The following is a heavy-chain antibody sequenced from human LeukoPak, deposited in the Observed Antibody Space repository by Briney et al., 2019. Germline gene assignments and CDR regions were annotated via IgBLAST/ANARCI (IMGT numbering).Heavy chain of an antibody. CDR2: IYNNENT. CDR3: ARHSYNSGWFFFGY. Sequence: SETLSLTCSASGGSMTSFYWSWIRQSPGGGLEWIGYIYNNENTSYNASLKSRATMSLDTSKSQFSLRLTSVTAADTAVYFCARHSYNSGWFFFGYWGQGILVTVSS. V-gene: IGHV4-59*08. D-gene: IGHD6-19*01. J-gene: IGHJ4*02. CDR1: GGSMTSFY.